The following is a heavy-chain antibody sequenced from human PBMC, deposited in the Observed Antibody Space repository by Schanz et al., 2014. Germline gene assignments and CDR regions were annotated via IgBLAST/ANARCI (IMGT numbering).Heavy chain of an antibody. CDR2: IYQNGSS. CDR3: ARLRDFNGSRSYFDY. V-gene: IGHV4-30-2*01. Sequence: QLQLQESGSGLVKPSQTLSLTCAVSGGSIRSGDYSWTWSWIRQPPGKGLEWMGDIYQNGSSHHNPSLKRRVTMSVERAGIGLALKLPSVTAGDTAVYYCARLRDFNGSRSYFDYWGQGTLVTVSS. CDR1: GGSIRSGDYS. J-gene: IGHJ4*02. D-gene: IGHD3-10*01.